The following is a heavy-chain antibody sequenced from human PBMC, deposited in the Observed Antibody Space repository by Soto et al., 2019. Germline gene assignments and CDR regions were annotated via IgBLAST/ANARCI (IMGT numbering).Heavy chain of an antibody. CDR2: INPSASST. V-gene: IGHV1-46*01. Sequence: QVQLVQSGAEVKKPGASVKVSCKASGYTFTNFYIHWVRQAPGQGLEWMGVINPSASSTGYAQMVRGRVTMTRDTSTSTVYMELSSLRSEDTAVYFCARGAALISGTYYNWFDPWGQGTLVTVSS. CDR3: ARGAALISGTYYNWFDP. J-gene: IGHJ5*02. CDR1: GYTFTNFY. D-gene: IGHD3-10*01.